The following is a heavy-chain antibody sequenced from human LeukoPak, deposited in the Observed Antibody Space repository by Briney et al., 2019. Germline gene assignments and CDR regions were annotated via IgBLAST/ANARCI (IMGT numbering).Heavy chain of an antibody. J-gene: IGHJ5*02. Sequence: GASVKVSCKASGGTFSGYAISWVRQAPGQGLEWMGGIIPIFGTANYAQKFQGRVTITADESTSTAYMELSSLRSEDTAVYYCARGKGELLGWFDPWGQGTLVTVSS. V-gene: IGHV1-69*13. CDR2: IIPIFGTA. D-gene: IGHD3-10*01. CDR1: GGTFSGYA. CDR3: ARGKGELLGWFDP.